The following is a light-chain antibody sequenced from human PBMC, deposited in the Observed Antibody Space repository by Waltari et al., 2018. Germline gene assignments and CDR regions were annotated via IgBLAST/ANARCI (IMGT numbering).Light chain of an antibody. CDR2: EVI. CDR1: SSDVGFYNL. Sequence: QSALTQPASVSGSPGQSITISCTGTSSDVGFYNLVSWYQQHPDKAPKPLVYEVIERPSGVSNRFSGSKSGNTASLTSSGLQAEDEADYYCCSYAGRNIWVFGGGTKLTVL. V-gene: IGLV2-23*02. J-gene: IGLJ3*02. CDR3: CSYAGRNIWV.